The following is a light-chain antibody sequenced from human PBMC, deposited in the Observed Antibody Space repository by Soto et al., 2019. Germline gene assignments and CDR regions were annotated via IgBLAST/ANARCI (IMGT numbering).Light chain of an antibody. J-gene: IGLJ2*01. CDR2: YDS. CDR3: QVWDSSSDLRV. Sequence: SYELTQPPSVSVAPGKTARITCGGNNIGSKSVHWYQQKPGQAPVLVIYYDSDRPSGIPERFSGSNSGNTATLTISRVEAGDEADYYCQVWDSSSDLRVFGGGTK. CDR1: NIGSKS. V-gene: IGLV3-21*04.